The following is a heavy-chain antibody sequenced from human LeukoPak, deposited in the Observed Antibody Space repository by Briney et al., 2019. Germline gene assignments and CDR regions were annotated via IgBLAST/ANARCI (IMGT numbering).Heavy chain of an antibody. CDR2: IIPIFGTA. CDR1: GGTFSSYA. V-gene: IGHV1-69*13. Sequence: SVKVSCKASGGTFSSYAISWVRQAPGQGLEWMGGIIPIFGTANYAQKFQGRVTITADESTSAAYMELSSLRSEDTAVYYCARVAHDYGDYPYTYYFDYWGQGTLVTVSS. J-gene: IGHJ4*02. D-gene: IGHD4-17*01. CDR3: ARVAHDYGDYPYTYYFDY.